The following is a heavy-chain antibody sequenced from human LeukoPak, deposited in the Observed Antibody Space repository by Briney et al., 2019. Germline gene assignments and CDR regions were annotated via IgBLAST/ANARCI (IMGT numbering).Heavy chain of an antibody. CDR3: AISRFAESKTFDY. Sequence: SGGSLRLSCAASGFTFSSYSMNWVRQAPGKGVEWVSSISSSSSYIYYADSVKGRFTISRDNAKNSLYLQMNSLRAEDTAVYYCAISRFAESKTFDYWGQGTLVTVSS. CDR1: GFTFSSYS. J-gene: IGHJ4*02. V-gene: IGHV3-21*01. CDR2: ISSSSSYI. D-gene: IGHD3-10*01.